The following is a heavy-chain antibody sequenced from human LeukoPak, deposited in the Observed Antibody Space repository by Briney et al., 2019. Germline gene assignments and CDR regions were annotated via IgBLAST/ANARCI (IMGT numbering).Heavy chain of an antibody. Sequence: SETLSLTCTISAASISSSNHHWGWIRQSPGKGLESIGSIYSGRTFYYNPSLNSRVTISVVTSDQFTLQLNSVTAADTAVYYCVRHDGRGGATMGAFDSWGQGSLVTVSS. CDR1: AASISSSNHH. J-gene: IGHJ5*01. V-gene: IGHV4-39*01. CDR2: IYSGRTF. D-gene: IGHD5-12*01. CDR3: VRHDGRGGATMGAFDS.